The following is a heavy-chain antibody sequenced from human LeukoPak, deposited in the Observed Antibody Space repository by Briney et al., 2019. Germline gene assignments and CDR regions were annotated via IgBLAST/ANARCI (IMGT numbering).Heavy chain of an antibody. CDR1: GGSFSGYY. Sequence: SETLSLTCAVYGGSFSGYYWSWIRQPPGKGLEWIGEINHSGSTNYNPSLKSRVTISVDTSKNQFSLKLSSVTAADTAVCYCARGRKGGNYYDSSGYYSYWGQGTLVTVSS. V-gene: IGHV4-34*01. CDR3: ARGRKGGNYYDSSGYYSY. CDR2: INHSGST. D-gene: IGHD3-22*01. J-gene: IGHJ4*02.